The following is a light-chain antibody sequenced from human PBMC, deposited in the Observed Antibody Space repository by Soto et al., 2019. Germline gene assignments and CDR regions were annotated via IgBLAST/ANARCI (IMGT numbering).Light chain of an antibody. CDR3: QSYVSLNHV. J-gene: IGLJ1*01. CDR1: SSNIGNND. Sequence: QSVLTQPPSASGTPGQRVTISCSGSSSNIGNNDLYWYQQLPGTAPQLLIHSNDQRPSGVPDRFSGSQSGTSASLAISGLRSEDEADYYCQSYVSLNHVFGTGTKLTVL. CDR2: SND. V-gene: IGLV1-47*02.